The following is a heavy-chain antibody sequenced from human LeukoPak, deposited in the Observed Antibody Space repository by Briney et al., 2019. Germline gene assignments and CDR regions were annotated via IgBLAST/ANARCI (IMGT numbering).Heavy chain of an antibody. V-gene: IGHV3-43*02. D-gene: IGHD6-13*01. CDR1: GFTFDDYA. Sequence: PGGSLRLSCAASGFTFDDYAMHWVRQAPGKGLEWVSLISGDGGSTYYADSVKGRFTISRDNSKNSLYLQMNSLRTEDTALYYCASSSSWYVGGMDVWGQGTTVTVSS. CDR3: ASSSSWYVGGMDV. J-gene: IGHJ6*02. CDR2: ISGDGGST.